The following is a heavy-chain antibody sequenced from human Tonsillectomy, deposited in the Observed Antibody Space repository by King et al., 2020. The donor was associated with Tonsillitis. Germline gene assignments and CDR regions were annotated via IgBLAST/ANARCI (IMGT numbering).Heavy chain of an antibody. D-gene: IGHD5-18*01. V-gene: IGHV3-30*18. CDR3: AKSGDSYGFDS. Sequence: HVQLVESGGGVVQPGRSLRLSCEASGFMFSNYGMHWVRQAPGKGLEWVAVISYDGSTKYYADSVKGRFTISRDNSKNTLYLQMKSLRAEDTSLYYCAKSGDSYGFDSWGQGILVTVSS. CDR2: ISYDGSTK. CDR1: GFMFSNYG. J-gene: IGHJ4*02.